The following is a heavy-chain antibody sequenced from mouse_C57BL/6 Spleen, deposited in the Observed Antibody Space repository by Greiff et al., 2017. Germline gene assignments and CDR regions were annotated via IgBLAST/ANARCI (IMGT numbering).Heavy chain of an antibody. J-gene: IGHJ3*01. V-gene: IGHV5-17*01. Sequence: VQLQQSGPELVKPGGSLKLSCAASGFTFSDYGMHWVRQAPEKGLAWVAYISSGSSTIYYADTVKGRFTISRDNAKNTLFLQMTSLRSEDTAMYYGARDWFAYWGQGTLVTVSA. CDR1: GFTFSDYG. CDR3: ARDWFAY. CDR2: ISSGSSTI.